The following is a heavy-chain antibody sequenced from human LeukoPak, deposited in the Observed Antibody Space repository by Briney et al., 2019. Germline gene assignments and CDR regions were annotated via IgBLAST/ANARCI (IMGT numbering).Heavy chain of an antibody. D-gene: IGHD2-15*01. CDR3: ARSPVVVVGNYYYGLDV. V-gene: IGHV1-3*01. J-gene: IGHJ6*02. CDR2: INAGNGNT. Sequence: ASVKVSCKASGYTFTNYAMHWVRQAPGQRLEWMGWINAGNGNTKYSQRFQGRVTITRDTSISTAYMELSSLRSEDTAVYYCARSPVVVVGNYYYGLDVWGQGTTVTVSS. CDR1: GYTFTNYA.